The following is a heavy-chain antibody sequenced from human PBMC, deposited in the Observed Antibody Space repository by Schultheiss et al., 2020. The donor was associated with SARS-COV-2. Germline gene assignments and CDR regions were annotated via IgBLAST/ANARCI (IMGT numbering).Heavy chain of an antibody. D-gene: IGHD3-22*01. V-gene: IGHV4-28*03. CDR3: ARDRGYYDSSGTPTFDY. CDR1: GGSISSSNW. J-gene: IGHJ4*02. CDR2: IYYSGST. Sequence: SETLSLTCAVSGGSISSSNWWGWIRQPPGKGLEWIGYIYYSGSTYYNPSLKSRVTISVDRSKNQFSLKLSSVTAADTAVYYCARDRGYYDSSGTPTFDYWGQGTLVTVSS.